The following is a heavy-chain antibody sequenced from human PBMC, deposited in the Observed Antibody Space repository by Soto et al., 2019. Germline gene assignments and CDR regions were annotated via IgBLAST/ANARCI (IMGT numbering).Heavy chain of an antibody. CDR1: GFTITNAW. CDR3: NTYPDFWGGHTPL. Sequence: EVQLVESGGGLVKPGGSLGLSCAASGFTITNAWRHWVRQAPGKGLEWVGRVKSKADGETTDYAEPVNGRFTISRDDSRNTLSLQINSLKIEDTAVYYCNTYPDFWGGHTPLWGQGTLVTVSS. V-gene: IGHV3-15*07. J-gene: IGHJ4*02. D-gene: IGHD3-3*01. CDR2: VKSKADGETT.